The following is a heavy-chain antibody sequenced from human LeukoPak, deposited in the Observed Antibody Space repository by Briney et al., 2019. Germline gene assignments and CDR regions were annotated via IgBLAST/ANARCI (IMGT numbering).Heavy chain of an antibody. CDR3: ARARWFGELFNY. CDR1: GFTFNSYE. Sequence: GGSLRLSCAASGFTFNSYEMNWVRQAPGKGLEWVSYISSSGSTIYYADSVKGRFTISRDNAKNSLYLQMNSLRAEDTAVYYCARARWFGELFNYWGQGTLVTVSS. V-gene: IGHV3-48*03. J-gene: IGHJ4*02. D-gene: IGHD3-10*01. CDR2: ISSSGSTI.